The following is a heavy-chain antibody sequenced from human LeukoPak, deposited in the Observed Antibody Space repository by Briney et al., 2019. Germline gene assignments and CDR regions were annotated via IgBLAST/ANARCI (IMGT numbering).Heavy chain of an antibody. CDR3: ARDRSVLLWFGELLTREGNWFDP. V-gene: IGHV1-18*01. Sequence: GASVKVSCKASGYTFTSYGISWVRQAPGQGLEWMGWISAYNGNTNYAQKLQGRVTMTTDTSTSTAYMELRSLRSDDTAVYYCARDRSVLLWFGELLTREGNWFDPWGQGTLVTVSS. CDR1: GYTFTSYG. D-gene: IGHD3-10*01. CDR2: ISAYNGNT. J-gene: IGHJ5*02.